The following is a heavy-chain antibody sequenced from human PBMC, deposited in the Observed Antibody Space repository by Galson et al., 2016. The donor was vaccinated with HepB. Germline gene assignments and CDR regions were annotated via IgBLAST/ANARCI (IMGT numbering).Heavy chain of an antibody. V-gene: IGHV4-59*08. CDR3: ARQYARATYIDP. CDR2: ISYTGTT. Sequence: SETLSLTCTVSGGSMTGYYWSWIRRTPGKGLQWIGSISYTGTTSYNPNLESRLTVSMDTSKKQISLRLTSVTAADTALYYCARQYARATYIDPWGQGSLVTVSS. J-gene: IGHJ5*02. CDR1: GGSMTGYY.